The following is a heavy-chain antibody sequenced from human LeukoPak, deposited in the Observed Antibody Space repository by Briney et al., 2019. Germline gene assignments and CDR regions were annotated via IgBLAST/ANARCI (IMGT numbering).Heavy chain of an antibody. CDR1: GFTFDDYG. Sequence: GGSLRLSCAASGFTFDDYGMSWVRQAPGKGLERVSGINWNAGRTGYADSVKGRFTISRDNAKNSLYLQMNSLRAEDTAVYYCAELGITMIGGVWGKGTTVTISS. J-gene: IGHJ6*04. CDR2: INWNAGRT. V-gene: IGHV3-20*04. D-gene: IGHD3-10*02. CDR3: AELGITMIGGV.